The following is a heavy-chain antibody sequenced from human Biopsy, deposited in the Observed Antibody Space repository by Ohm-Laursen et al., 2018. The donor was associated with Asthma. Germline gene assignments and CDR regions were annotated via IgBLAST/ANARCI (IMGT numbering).Heavy chain of an antibody. J-gene: IGHJ6*02. Sequence: SLRLSCAASGFTFDNYTMHWVRQAPGKGLEWVTIISYDGRNTYYADSVEGRFIISRDNSKNTLFLQMSSLRPEDTAVYYCARGGLHYYEYYGMDVWGQGTTVTVSS. CDR3: ARGGLHYYEYYGMDV. D-gene: IGHD2-21*02. CDR2: ISYDGRNT. V-gene: IGHV3-30*04. CDR1: GFTFDNYT.